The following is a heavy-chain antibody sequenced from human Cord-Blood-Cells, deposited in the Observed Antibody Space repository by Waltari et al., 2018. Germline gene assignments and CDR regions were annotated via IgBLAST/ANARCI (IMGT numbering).Heavy chain of an antibody. J-gene: IGHJ3*02. D-gene: IGHD2-2*01. CDR1: GGTFSSYA. Sequence: QVQLVQSGAEVKKPGSSVKVSCKASGGTFSSYAITWVRPAPGQGLEWMGGIIPIFGTANYAQKFQGRVTITADESTSTAYMELSSLRSEDTAVYYCATPKGYCSSTSCYAFDIWGQGTMVTVSS. CDR2: IIPIFGTA. V-gene: IGHV1-69*01. CDR3: ATPKGYCSSTSCYAFDI.